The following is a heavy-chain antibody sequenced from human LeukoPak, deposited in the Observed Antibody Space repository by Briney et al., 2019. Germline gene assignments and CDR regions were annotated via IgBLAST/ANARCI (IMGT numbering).Heavy chain of an antibody. D-gene: IGHD3-10*01. Sequence: GGSLRLSCAASGFTFSTYGMSWVRQAPGKGLEWVSTLSTSTTRTYYADSVQGRFTISRDNAKNTLYLQMNSLRAEDTALYYCARVARGDYYYYYMDVWGKGTTVTVSS. J-gene: IGHJ6*03. CDR1: GFTFSTYG. V-gene: IGHV3-23*01. CDR3: ARVARGDYYYYYMDV. CDR2: LSTSTTRT.